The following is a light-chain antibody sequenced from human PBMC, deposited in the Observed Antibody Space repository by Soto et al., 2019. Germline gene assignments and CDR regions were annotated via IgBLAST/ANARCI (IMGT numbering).Light chain of an antibody. CDR1: QTVFSTATHSNH. Sequence: ENMMTQSPDSLDVSLGERGTINCNSSQTVFSTATHSNHLAWYQQKPGQPPKMLISWASTRESGVPDRFTGSGSGTDFTLTISNLQAEDVAVYYCQQYLSIPTFGQGTRLEIK. V-gene: IGKV4-1*01. J-gene: IGKJ5*01. CDR3: QQYLSIPT. CDR2: WAS.